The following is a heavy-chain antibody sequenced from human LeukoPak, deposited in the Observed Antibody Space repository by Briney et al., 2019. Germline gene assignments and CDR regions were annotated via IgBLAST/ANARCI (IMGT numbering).Heavy chain of an antibody. CDR3: TTDWIDGYNFDFDY. CDR2: IKSKTDGGTT. CDR1: GFTFSSYA. D-gene: IGHD5-24*01. V-gene: IGHV3-15*01. J-gene: IGHJ4*02. Sequence: PGGSLRLSCAASGFTFSSYAMSWVRQAPGKGLEWVGRIKSKTDGGTTDYAAPVKGRFTISRDDSKNTLYLQMNSLKTEDTAVYYCTTDWIDGYNFDFDYWGQGTLVTVSS.